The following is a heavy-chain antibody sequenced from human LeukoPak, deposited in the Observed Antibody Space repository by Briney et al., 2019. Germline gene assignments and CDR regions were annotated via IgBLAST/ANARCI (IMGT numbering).Heavy chain of an antibody. J-gene: IGHJ4*02. CDR2: IYYSGST. CDR3: ARVWGSGWNQFDY. Sequence: SETLSLTCTVSGGSLSNYYWNWIRQPPGKGLEWIGYIYYSGSTNYNPSLKSRVTISVDTSKNQFSLKLSSVTAADTAVYYCARVWGSGWNQFDYWGQGTLVTVSS. V-gene: IGHV4-59*01. CDR1: GGSLSNYY. D-gene: IGHD6-19*01.